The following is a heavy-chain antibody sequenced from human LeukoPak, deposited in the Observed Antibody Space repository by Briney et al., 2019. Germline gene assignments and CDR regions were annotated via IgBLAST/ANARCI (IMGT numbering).Heavy chain of an antibody. V-gene: IGHV3-23*01. CDR1: GFTFSSYA. CDR2: IGGSGGST. J-gene: IGHJ1*01. Sequence: GGSLRLSCAASGFTFSSYAMSWVRQAPGKGLEWVSAIGGSGGSTYYADSVKGRFTISRDNSKNTLYLQMNNLRAEDTAVYYCAKLGPYSSSWFEYFQHWGQGTLVTVSS. CDR3: AKLGPYSSSWFEYFQH. D-gene: IGHD6-13*01.